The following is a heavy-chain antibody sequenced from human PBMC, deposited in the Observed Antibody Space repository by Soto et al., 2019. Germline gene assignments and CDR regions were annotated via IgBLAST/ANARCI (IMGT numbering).Heavy chain of an antibody. CDR2: VYYSGRT. J-gene: IGHJ5*02. Sequence: SETLSLTCTFSCGSVISGNYYWSWIRQPPGKGLEWIGSVYYSGRTKYNPSLKRRVTISVDTSRNQFPLKVNSVTAADTAVYYCARDTVVVPALFDPWGQGTLVTVSS. D-gene: IGHD2-2*01. CDR1: CGSVISGNYY. V-gene: IGHV4-61*01. CDR3: ARDTVVVPALFDP.